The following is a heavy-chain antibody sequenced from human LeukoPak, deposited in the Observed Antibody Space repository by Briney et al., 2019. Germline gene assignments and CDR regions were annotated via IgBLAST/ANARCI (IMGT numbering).Heavy chain of an antibody. V-gene: IGHV3-73*01. Sequence: GGSLRLSCAASGFTFSGSAMHWDRQASGKGLEWVGRIRSKANSYATAYVASVKGRFTISRDDSKNTAYLQMNSLKTEDTAVYYCTSLTHIVATAVPSPETLVVDYWGQGTLVTVSS. CDR1: GFTFSGSA. D-gene: IGHD5-12*01. CDR3: TSLTHIVATAVPSPETLVVDY. J-gene: IGHJ4*02. CDR2: IRSKANSYAT.